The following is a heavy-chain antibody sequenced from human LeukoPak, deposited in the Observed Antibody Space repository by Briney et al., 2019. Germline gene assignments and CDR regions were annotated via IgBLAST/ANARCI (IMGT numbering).Heavy chain of an antibody. Sequence: SETLSLTCTVSGGSVSSGSYYWSWIRQPPGKGLEWIGEINHSGSTNYNPSLKSRVTISVDTSKNQFSLKLSSVTAADTAVYYCARGGLSIAARPGDFQHWGQGTLVTVSS. CDR2: INHSGST. D-gene: IGHD6-6*01. V-gene: IGHV4-39*07. J-gene: IGHJ1*01. CDR3: ARGGLSIAARPGDFQH. CDR1: GGSVSSGSYY.